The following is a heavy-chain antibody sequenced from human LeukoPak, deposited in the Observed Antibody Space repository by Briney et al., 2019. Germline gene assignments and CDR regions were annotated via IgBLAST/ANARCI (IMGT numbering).Heavy chain of an antibody. CDR2: IKQDGSEK. D-gene: IGHD3-10*01. J-gene: IGHJ4*02. Sequence: GESLRLSCAASGFSFSRSWMGWVRQAPGKGQEWVANIKQDGSEKYYVDSVKGRFTISRDNAKNSLYLQMNSLRAEDTAVYYCARDFGTWFGELLSDYWGQGTLVTVSS. CDR3: ARDFGTWFGELLSDY. CDR1: GFSFSRSW. V-gene: IGHV3-7*01.